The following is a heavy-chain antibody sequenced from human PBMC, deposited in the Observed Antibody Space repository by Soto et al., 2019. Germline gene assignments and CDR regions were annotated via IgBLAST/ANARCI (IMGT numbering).Heavy chain of an antibody. J-gene: IGHJ4*02. V-gene: IGHV1-69*01. CDR2: IIPIFGTA. CDR1: GGTFSSYA. Sequence: QVQLVQSGAEVKKPGSSVKVSCKASGGTFSSYAISWVRQAPGQGLEWMGGIIPIFGTANYAQKSQGRVTITADESTSTAYMELSSLRSEDTAVYYCASGRGTYYYDSSGYWRFDYWGQGTLVTVSS. CDR3: ASGRGTYYYDSSGYWRFDY. D-gene: IGHD3-22*01.